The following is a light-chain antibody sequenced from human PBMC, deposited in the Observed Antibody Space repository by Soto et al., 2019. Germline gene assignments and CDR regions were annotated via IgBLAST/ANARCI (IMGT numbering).Light chain of an antibody. J-gene: IGKJ2*02. CDR1: QGVSSN. CDR2: GAS. Sequence: EIVMTQSPATLSVSPGXRATLSCRASQGVSSNLAWYQQKPGQAPRLLIYGASTSATGIPDRYGGSGAGTEFTLTTSSLQAEDVAGYYCQQYNNWPLCTFGQGTKVEIK. CDR3: QQYNNWPLCT. V-gene: IGKV3-15*01.